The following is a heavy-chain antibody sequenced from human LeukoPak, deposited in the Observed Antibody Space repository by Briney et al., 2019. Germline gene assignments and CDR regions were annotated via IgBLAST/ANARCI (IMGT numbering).Heavy chain of an antibody. CDR3: ARDLRGYSYGYGIFDY. J-gene: IGHJ4*02. V-gene: IGHV4-39*07. D-gene: IGHD5-18*01. CDR1: GGSISSSSYY. CDR2: IYYSGST. Sequence: PSETLSLTCTVSGGSISSSSYYWGWIRQPPGKGLEWIGSIYYSGSTYYNPSLKSRVTISVDTSKNQFSLKLSSVTAAATAVYYCARDLRGYSYGYGIFDYWGQGTLVTVSS.